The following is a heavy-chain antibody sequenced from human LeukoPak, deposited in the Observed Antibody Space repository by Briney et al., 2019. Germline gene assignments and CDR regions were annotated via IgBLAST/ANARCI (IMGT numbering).Heavy chain of an antibody. D-gene: IGHD3-10*01. CDR1: GFTFSGYA. CDR3: ARASGYFLDAFDI. V-gene: IGHV3-23*01. J-gene: IGHJ3*02. CDR2: IRGSTGGT. Sequence: GGSLRLSCAASGFTFSGYAMSWVRQTPGKGLEWVASIRGSTGGTYYADSVKGRFTISRDNSKNTLYLQMTSLRAEDTAVYYCARASGYFLDAFDIWGQGTMVTVSS.